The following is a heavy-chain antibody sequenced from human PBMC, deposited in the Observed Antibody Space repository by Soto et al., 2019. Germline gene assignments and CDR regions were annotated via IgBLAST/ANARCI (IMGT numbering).Heavy chain of an antibody. D-gene: IGHD2-2*01. CDR3: ARAFGSTMPSLY. CDR1: GGSISSYY. CDR2: IYYTGST. Sequence: SETLSLTCTVSGGSISSYYWNWIRQSPGKGLEWIGYIYYTGSTNYNPSLKSRVTISVDTSNNQFSLRLSSVTAADTAVYYCARAFGSTMPSLYWGQGTLVTVSS. J-gene: IGHJ4*02. V-gene: IGHV4-59*01.